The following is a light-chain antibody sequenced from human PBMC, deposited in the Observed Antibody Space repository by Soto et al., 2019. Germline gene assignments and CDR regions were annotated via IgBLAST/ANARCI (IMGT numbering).Light chain of an antibody. CDR2: GAS. CDR1: QSVSSNY. Sequence: EIVLTQSPGTLSLSPGERATLSCRASQSVSSNYLAWYQQKPGQAPRLLIYGASSRATGIPHRFSGSGSWTDYSIPISSIVPQDFSVYYCQQYYNSYPWTFGQGTKVEIK. V-gene: IGKV3-20*01. CDR3: QQYYNSYPWT. J-gene: IGKJ1*01.